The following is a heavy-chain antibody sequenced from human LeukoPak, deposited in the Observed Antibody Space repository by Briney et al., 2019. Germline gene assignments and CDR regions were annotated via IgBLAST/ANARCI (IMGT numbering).Heavy chain of an antibody. CDR2: IYYSGST. CDR1: GGSISSGGYY. CDR3: ARVTPPSYDSSGYYLDY. J-gene: IGHJ4*02. Sequence: PSETLSLTCTVSGGSISSGGYYWSWIRQHPGKGLEWIGYIYYSGSTYYNPSLKSRVTISVDTSKNQFSLKLSSVTAADTAVYYCARVTPPSYDSSGYYLDYWGQGTLVIVSS. V-gene: IGHV4-31*03. D-gene: IGHD3-22*01.